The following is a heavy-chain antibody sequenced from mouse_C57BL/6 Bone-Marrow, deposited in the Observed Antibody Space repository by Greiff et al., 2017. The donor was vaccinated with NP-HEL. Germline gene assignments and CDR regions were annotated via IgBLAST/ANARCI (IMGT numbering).Heavy chain of an antibody. J-gene: IGHJ2*01. CDR1: GYTFTSYW. D-gene: IGHD1-2*01. V-gene: IGHV1-50*01. CDR3: ARSWTTADY. Sequence: VQLQQPGAELVKPGASVKLSCKASGYTFTSYWMQWVKQRPGQGLEWIGEIDPSDSYTNYNQKFKGKATLTVDTSSSTAYMQLSSLTSEDSAVXYCARSWTTADYWGQGTTLTVSS. CDR2: IDPSDSYT.